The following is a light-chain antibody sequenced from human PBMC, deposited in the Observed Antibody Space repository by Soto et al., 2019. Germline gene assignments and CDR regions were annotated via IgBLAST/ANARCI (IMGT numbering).Light chain of an antibody. CDR1: SSDVGSYDY. V-gene: IGLV2-14*03. Sequence: QSVLTRPASVSGSPGQSITFSCTGTSSDVGSYDYVSWHQQHPGKAPKLIIYDVNNRPSGVPSRFSGSKSGNTASLTISGLQTEDEAEYYCCAYSTSGTHVFGTGTKVTVL. J-gene: IGLJ1*01. CDR3: CAYSTSGTHV. CDR2: DVN.